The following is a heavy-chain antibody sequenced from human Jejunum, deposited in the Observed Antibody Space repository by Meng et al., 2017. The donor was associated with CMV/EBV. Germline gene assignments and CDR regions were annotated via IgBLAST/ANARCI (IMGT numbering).Heavy chain of an antibody. CDR2: ISSSSYSI. J-gene: IGHJ6*02. CDR1: FSFSSYS. D-gene: IGHD1-26*01. V-gene: IGHV3-21*01. Sequence: FSFSSYSMNWVRQAPGKGLEWVSTISSSSYSIYYTDSVKGRFTVSRDNAKNSLYLQMNSLRAEDTAVYYCAKTDIATTVVGYGMDVWGQGTTVTVSS. CDR3: AKTDIATTVVGYGMDV.